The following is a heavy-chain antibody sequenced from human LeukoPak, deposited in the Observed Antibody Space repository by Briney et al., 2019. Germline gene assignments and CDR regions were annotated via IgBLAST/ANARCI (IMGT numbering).Heavy chain of an antibody. Sequence: SETLSLTCAVYGGSFSGYHWSWIRQPPGKGLEWIGEINHSGSTNYNPSLKSRVTISVDTSKNQFSLKLSSVTAADTAVYYCARHARYYDSSGYPPDYWGQGTLVTVSS. V-gene: IGHV4-34*01. CDR2: INHSGST. CDR1: GGSFSGYH. J-gene: IGHJ4*02. D-gene: IGHD3-22*01. CDR3: ARHARYYDSSGYPPDY.